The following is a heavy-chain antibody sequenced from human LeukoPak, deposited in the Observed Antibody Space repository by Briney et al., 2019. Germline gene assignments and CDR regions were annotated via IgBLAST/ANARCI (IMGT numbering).Heavy chain of an antibody. D-gene: IGHD5-18*01. J-gene: IGHJ3*02. CDR2: IHYDISNK. V-gene: IGHV3-30*02. CDR1: GFTFSNYG. Sequence: PGGSLRLSCAASGFTFSNYGMHWVRQAPGKGLEWVAFIHYDISNKYYSDSVKGRFTISRDNSKNTLFLQMNSLRAEDTAVYYCEGYSYAGDAFDIWGQGTMVTVSS. CDR3: EGYSYAGDAFDI.